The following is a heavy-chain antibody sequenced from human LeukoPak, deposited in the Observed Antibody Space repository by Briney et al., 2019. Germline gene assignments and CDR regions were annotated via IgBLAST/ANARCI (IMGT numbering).Heavy chain of an antibody. CDR2: IIPIFGTA. D-gene: IGHD3-10*01. Sequence: SVKVSCKASGYTFTGYYMHWVRQAPGQGLEWMGGIIPIFGTANYAQKFQGRVTITADESTSTAYMELSSLGSEDTAVYYCARVARGEYFDYWGQGTLVTVSS. CDR1: GYTFTGYY. J-gene: IGHJ4*02. V-gene: IGHV1-69*13. CDR3: ARVARGEYFDY.